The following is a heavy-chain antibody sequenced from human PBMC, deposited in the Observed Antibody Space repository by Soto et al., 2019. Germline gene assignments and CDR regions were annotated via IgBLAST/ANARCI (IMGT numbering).Heavy chain of an antibody. CDR3: ARSSGGNFGIIIEGTNWFAP. Sequence: ASVKVSCKAPRDTFTSYYINWVRQAPGQGLEWMGVINPHGDSTAYAQKFKGRVTLTRDTSASTVYMEVSSLTSEDTAMYYCARSSGGNFGIIIEGTNWFAPWGQGTLVTVSS. V-gene: IGHV1-46*01. D-gene: IGHD1-26*01. J-gene: IGHJ5*02. CDR1: RDTFTSYY. CDR2: INPHGDST.